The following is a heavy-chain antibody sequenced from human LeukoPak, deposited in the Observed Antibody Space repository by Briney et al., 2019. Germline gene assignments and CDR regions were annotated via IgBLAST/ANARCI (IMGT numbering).Heavy chain of an antibody. CDR1: GFTFSSYW. J-gene: IGHJ4*02. V-gene: IGHV3-7*01. CDR2: IKQDGSEK. D-gene: IGHD3-16*01. CDR3: ARDLGESYGDYFDY. Sequence: GGSLRLSCAASGFTFSSYWMGWVRQAPGKGLEWVANIKQDGSEKYYVDSVKGRFTISRDNAKNSLYLQMNSLRAEDTAVYYCARDLGESYGDYFDYWGQGTLVTVSS.